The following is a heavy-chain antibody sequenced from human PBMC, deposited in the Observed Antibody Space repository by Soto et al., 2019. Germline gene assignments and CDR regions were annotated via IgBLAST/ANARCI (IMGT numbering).Heavy chain of an antibody. V-gene: IGHV3-23*01. J-gene: IGHJ6*02. CDR2: ISGSGGST. CDR3: AKAHIAAAGTMGYYYGMDV. CDR1: GFTFSSYA. D-gene: IGHD6-13*01. Sequence: GSLRLSCAASGFTFSSYAMSWVRQAPGKGLDWVSAISGSGGSTYYADSVKGRFTISRDNSKNTLYLQMNSLRAEDTAVYYCAKAHIAAAGTMGYYYGMDVWGQGTTVTVSS.